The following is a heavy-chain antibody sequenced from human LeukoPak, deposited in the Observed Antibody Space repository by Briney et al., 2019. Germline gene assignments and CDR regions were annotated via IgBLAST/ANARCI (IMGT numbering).Heavy chain of an antibody. D-gene: IGHD3-22*01. CDR1: GYTFTSYG. J-gene: IGHJ3*02. CDR2: ISAYNGNT. CDR3: ARDSYYYDSSGYPLHMAFDI. V-gene: IGHV1-18*01. Sequence: RASVKVSCKASGYTFTSYGISWVRQAPGQGLEWMGWISAYNGNTNYAQKLQGRVTMTTDTSTSTAYMELRSLRSDDTAVYYCARDSYYYDSSGYPLHMAFDIWGQGTMVTVSS.